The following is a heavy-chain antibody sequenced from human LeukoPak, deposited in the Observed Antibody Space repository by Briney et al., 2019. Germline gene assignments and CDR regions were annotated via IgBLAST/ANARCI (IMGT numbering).Heavy chain of an antibody. CDR3: AGEMATTSLDAFDY. D-gene: IGHD5-24*01. CDR1: GFIFSSYT. CDR2: ISEGGGNI. J-gene: IGHJ4*02. V-gene: IGHV3-21*01. Sequence: GGSLRLSCEASGFIFSSYTMNWIRQAPGKGLEWVASISEGGGNIYYAQSVKGRFTISRDNAKNSLYLQMNSLRAEDTAVYYCAGEMATTSLDAFDYWGQGTLVTVSS.